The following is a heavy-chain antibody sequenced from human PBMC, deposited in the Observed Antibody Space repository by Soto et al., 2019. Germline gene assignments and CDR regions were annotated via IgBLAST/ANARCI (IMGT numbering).Heavy chain of an antibody. V-gene: IGHV1-46*01. J-gene: IGHJ1*01. CDR3: AREENCSGGTCYSEYFHR. D-gene: IGHD2-15*01. Sequence: ASVKVSCKASGYLFTAYSMHWVRLAPGQGLEWMGVVNPSGGSTKYAQNFQGGVTMNRDTSTTTIYMELSSLRSDDTAIYYCAREENCSGGTCYSEYFHRWGQGTLVTVSS. CDR2: VNPSGGST. CDR1: GYLFTAYS.